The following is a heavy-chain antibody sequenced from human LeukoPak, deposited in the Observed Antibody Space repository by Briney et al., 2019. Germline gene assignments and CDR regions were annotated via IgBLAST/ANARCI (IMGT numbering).Heavy chain of an antibody. D-gene: IGHD2-2*01. J-gene: IGHJ4*02. CDR2: ISGSGGST. V-gene: IGHV3-23*01. CDR3: AKVLSLRYCSSTSCYSYFDY. CDR1: GFTFSSYA. Sequence: GGSLRLSCAASGFTFSSYAMSWVRQAPGKGLEWVSAISGSGGSTYYADSVKGRFTISRDNSKNTLYLQMNSLRAEDTAVYYCAKVLSLRYCSSTSCYSYFDYWGQGTLVTVSS.